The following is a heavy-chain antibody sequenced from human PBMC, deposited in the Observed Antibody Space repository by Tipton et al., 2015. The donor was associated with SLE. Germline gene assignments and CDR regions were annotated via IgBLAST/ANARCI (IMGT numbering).Heavy chain of an antibody. J-gene: IGHJ4*02. CDR3: ARHAQPFGGTFDY. V-gene: IGHV4-38-2*02. D-gene: IGHD3-16*01. CDR2: VYPSGDT. CDR1: GYSISTGFY. Sequence: GLVKPSETLSLTCTVSGYSISTGFYWGWIRQPPGKGLEWIGHVYPSGDTDYNPSLKSRVTMSVDTSKNQFSLRLTSVTAADTTVYYCARHAQPFGGTFDYWGQGNLVTVPS.